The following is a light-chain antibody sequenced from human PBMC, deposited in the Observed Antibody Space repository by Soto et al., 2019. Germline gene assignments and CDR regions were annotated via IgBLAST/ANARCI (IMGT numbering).Light chain of an antibody. J-gene: IGKJ5*01. V-gene: IGKV3-20*01. CDR2: AAS. CDR3: QQYGSSPPIT. Sequence: EIVLTQSPGTLSLSPGERATLSCRASQSVSNSFLAWYQQKPGQAPRLLIYAASSRATDIPDRFSGSGSGTDFTLTICRLEPEDFAVYYCQQYGSSPPITFGQGTRLEI. CDR1: QSVSNSF.